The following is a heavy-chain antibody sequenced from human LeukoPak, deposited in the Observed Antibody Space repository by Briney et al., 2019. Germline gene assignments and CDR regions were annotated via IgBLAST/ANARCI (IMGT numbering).Heavy chain of an antibody. CDR1: GYTFTGYY. CDR2: INPNSGGT. V-gene: IGHV1-2*02. CDR3: ARINWNDVFDY. D-gene: IGHD1-1*01. Sequence: ASVKVSCKASGYTFTGYYMHWVRQAPGQGLEWMGWINPNSGGTNYAQKFQGRVTMTRNTSISTAYMELNSLRSEDTAVYYCARINWNDVFDYWGQGTLVTVSS. J-gene: IGHJ4*02.